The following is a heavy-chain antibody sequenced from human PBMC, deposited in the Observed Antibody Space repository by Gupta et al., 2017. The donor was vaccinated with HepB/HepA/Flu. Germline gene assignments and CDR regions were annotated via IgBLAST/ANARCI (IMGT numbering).Heavy chain of an antibody. J-gene: IGHJ6*02. D-gene: IGHD1-26*01. Sequence: EVQLVESGGGLVKPGGSLRLSCAASGFTFSSYSMNWVRQAPGKGLEWVSSISSSSSYIYYADSVKGRFTISRDNAKNSLYLQMNSLRAEDTAVYYCARDSGGLNAVFGGMDVWGQGTTVTVSS. CDR2: ISSSSSYI. CDR3: ARDSGGLNAVFGGMDV. CDR1: GFTFSSYS. V-gene: IGHV3-21*01.